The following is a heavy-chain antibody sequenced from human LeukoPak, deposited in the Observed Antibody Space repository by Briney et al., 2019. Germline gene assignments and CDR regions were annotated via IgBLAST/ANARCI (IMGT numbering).Heavy chain of an antibody. Sequence: GGSRRLSCAASGFSFSSYSMNWVRQAPGKGLEWVSSISSSSSYIYYADSVKGRFTISRDNAKNSLYLQMNSLRAEDTAVYYCARQTGTFYYFDYWGQGTLVTVSS. J-gene: IGHJ4*02. V-gene: IGHV3-21*01. CDR1: GFSFSSYS. CDR3: ARQTGTFYYFDY. D-gene: IGHD1-7*01. CDR2: ISSSSSYI.